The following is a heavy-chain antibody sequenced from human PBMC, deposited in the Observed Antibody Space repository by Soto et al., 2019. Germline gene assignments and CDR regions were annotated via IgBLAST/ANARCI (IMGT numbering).Heavy chain of an antibody. V-gene: IGHV1-69*01. D-gene: IGHD3-10*01. CDR3: ARVDLGSYYKTFPSYYYYYGMDV. CDR2: IIPIFGTA. J-gene: IGHJ6*02. CDR1: GGTFSSYA. Sequence: QVQLVQSGAEVKKPGSSVKVSCKASGGTFSSYAISWVRQAPGQGLEWMGGIIPIFGTANYALKFQGRVTITADESTSTAYMELSSLRSEDTAVYYCARVDLGSYYKTFPSYYYYYGMDVWGQGTTVTVSS.